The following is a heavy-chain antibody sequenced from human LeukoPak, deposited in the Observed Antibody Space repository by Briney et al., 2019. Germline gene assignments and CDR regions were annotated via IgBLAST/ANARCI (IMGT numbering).Heavy chain of an antibody. CDR1: GYTFTGYY. CDR2: INPNSGGT. V-gene: IGHV1-2*02. CDR3: ARDLSIAGNWFDP. J-gene: IGHJ5*02. D-gene: IGHD6-6*01. Sequence: ASVKVSCKASGYTFTGYYMHWVRQAPGQGLEWMGWINPNSGGTNHAQKFQGRVTMTRDTSISTAYMELSRLRSDDTAVYYCARDLSIAGNWFDPWGQGTLVTVSS.